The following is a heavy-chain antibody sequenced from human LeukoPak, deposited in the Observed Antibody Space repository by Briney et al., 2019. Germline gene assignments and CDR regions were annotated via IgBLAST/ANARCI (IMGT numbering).Heavy chain of an antibody. V-gene: IGHV4-59*08. J-gene: IGHJ6*02. CDR3: ASSIVLSGIVSDYYYDAMDV. D-gene: IGHD1-26*01. Sequence: SETLSLTCTVSGGSISSYYWSWIRQPPGKGLEWIGYIYYSGSTTYNPSLKSRLTISVQTSKKQFSLKLSSVTAADTAVYYCASSIVLSGIVSDYYYDAMDVWGQGTTVTVSS. CDR2: IYYSGST. CDR1: GGSISSYY.